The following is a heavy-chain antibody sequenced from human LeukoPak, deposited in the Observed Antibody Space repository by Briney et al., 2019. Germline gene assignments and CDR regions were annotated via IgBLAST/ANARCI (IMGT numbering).Heavy chain of an antibody. D-gene: IGHD3-22*01. CDR3: ARVPHYYDSSGYSEVIDY. CDR2: ISSSSSTI. Sequence: GGSLRLSCAASGFTFSSYSMNWVRQAPGKGLEWVSYISSSSSTIYYADSVKGRFTISRDNAKNSLYLQMNSLRAEDTALYYCARVPHYYDSSGYSEVIDYWGQGTLVTVSS. V-gene: IGHV3-48*01. J-gene: IGHJ4*02. CDR1: GFTFSSYS.